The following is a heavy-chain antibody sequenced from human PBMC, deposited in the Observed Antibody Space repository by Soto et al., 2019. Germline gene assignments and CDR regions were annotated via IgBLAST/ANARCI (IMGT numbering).Heavy chain of an antibody. CDR2: ISGSGDNT. D-gene: IGHD3-3*01. CDR3: AKDLGTDDFWSAYYTYYEMDV. Sequence: EVQLLESGGGLVQPGGSLRLSCAASGFTFSSYALNWVRQAPGKGLEWVSVISGSGDNTYYADYVKGRFTISRDNSKNTLYLQMNSLRAEDTAVYYCAKDLGTDDFWSAYYTYYEMDVWGNGTAVTVSS. V-gene: IGHV3-23*01. CDR1: GFTFSSYA. J-gene: IGHJ6*04.